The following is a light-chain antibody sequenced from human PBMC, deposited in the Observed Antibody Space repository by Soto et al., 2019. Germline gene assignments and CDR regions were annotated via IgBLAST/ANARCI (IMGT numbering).Light chain of an antibody. J-gene: IGKJ1*01. CDR1: QYINRW. CDR2: KAS. Sequence: DIQMTQSPSTLSASVGDRVTITCRASQYINRWLAWYQQKPGKAPKLLVSKASSLESGVPSRVSGSGSGTEFTLTISSLQTDDFATYYCQQYNSYSRTFGQGTKVGIK. CDR3: QQYNSYSRT. V-gene: IGKV1-5*03.